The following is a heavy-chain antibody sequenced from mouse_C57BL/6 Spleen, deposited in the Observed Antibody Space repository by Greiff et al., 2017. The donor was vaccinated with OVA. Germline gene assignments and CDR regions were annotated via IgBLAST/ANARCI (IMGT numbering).Heavy chain of an antibody. V-gene: IGHV1-26*01. J-gene: IGHJ4*01. CDR2: INPNNGGT. CDR1: GYTFTDYY. Sequence: EVQLQQSGPELVKPGASVKISCKASGYTFTDYYMNWVKQSHGKSLEWIGDINPNNGGTSYNQKFKGKATLTVDKSSSTAYMELRSLTSEDSAVYYCASTFYYGNLYYYAMDYWGQGTSVTVSS. D-gene: IGHD2-1*01. CDR3: ASTFYYGNLYYYAMDY.